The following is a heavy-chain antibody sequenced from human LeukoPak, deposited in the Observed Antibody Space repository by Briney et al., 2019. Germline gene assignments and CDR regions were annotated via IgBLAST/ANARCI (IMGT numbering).Heavy chain of an antibody. CDR2: IYHSGST. CDR1: GYSISSGYY. V-gene: IGHV4-38-2*02. D-gene: IGHD3-3*01. CDR3: ARHNGRTYYDFWSGYYIGGGAFDI. J-gene: IGHJ3*02. Sequence: PSETLSLTCTVSGYSISSGYYWGWIRQPPGKGLEWIGSIYHSGSTYYNPSLKSRVTISVDTSKNQFSLKLSSVTAADTAVYYCARHNGRTYYDFWSGYYIGGGAFDIWGQGTMVTVSS.